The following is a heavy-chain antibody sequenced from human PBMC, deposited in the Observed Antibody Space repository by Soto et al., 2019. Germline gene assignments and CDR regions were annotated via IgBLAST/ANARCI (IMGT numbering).Heavy chain of an antibody. D-gene: IGHD4-4*01. J-gene: IGHJ5*02. CDR2: IKPDESEK. V-gene: IGHV3-7*01. Sequence: EVQLVESGGGLVQPGGSLRLSCTASGFTFSDSWMTWVRQAPGKGLEWVARIKPDESEKKYADSVKGRFSISRDNAKNSMFWQGTSRGGGAPALFYCVSGGSNPPSWGQGPLVPVSS. CDR3: VSGGSNPPS. CDR1: GFTFSDSW.